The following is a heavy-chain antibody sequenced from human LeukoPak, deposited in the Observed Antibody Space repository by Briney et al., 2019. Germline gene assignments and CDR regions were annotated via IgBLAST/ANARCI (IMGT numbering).Heavy chain of an antibody. D-gene: IGHD2-8*01. CDR2: INHSGST. J-gene: IGHJ4*02. V-gene: IGHV4-34*01. CDR1: GGSFSGYY. CDR3: ARGSLTVDIVLMVYAHKRYYFDY. Sequence: PSETLSLTCAVYGGSFSGYYCSWLRQPPQTEQEWIGEINHSGSTNYNPSLKSRVTISVDTSKNQFSLKLSSVTAADTAVCYCARGSLTVDIVLMVYAHKRYYFDYWGQGTLVTVSS.